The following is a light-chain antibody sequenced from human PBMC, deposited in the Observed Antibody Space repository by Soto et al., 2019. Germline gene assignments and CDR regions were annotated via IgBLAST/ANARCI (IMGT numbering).Light chain of an antibody. CDR3: QQRSNWPPEVT. J-gene: IGKJ3*01. CDR1: QSVRSS. CDR2: DAS. V-gene: IGKV3-11*01. Sequence: EIVLTQSPDTLSLSPRERATLSCRASQSVRSSLAWYQQKPGQAPRLLIYDASNRATGIPARFSGSGSGTDFTLTISRLEPEDFAVYYCQQRSNWPPEVTFGPGTKVDIK.